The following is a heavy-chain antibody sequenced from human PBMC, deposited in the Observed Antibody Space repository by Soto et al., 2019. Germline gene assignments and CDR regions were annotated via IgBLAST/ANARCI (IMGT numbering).Heavy chain of an antibody. CDR2: IYYSGST. CDR3: ARGRANYYGSGSSFDY. D-gene: IGHD3-10*01. CDR1: GGSISSSSYY. V-gene: IGHV4-39*01. Sequence: SDTLSLTCTVSGGSISSSSYYWGWIRQPPGKGLEWIGSIYYSGSTYYNPSLKSRVTISVDTSKNQFSLKLSSVTAADTAVYYCARGRANYYGSGSSFDYWGQGTLVTVSS. J-gene: IGHJ4*02.